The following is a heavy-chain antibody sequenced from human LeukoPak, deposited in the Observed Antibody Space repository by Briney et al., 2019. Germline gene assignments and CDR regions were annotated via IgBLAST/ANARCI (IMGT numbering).Heavy chain of an antibody. Sequence: GRSLRRSCAASGFTFSSYAMHWVRQAPGKGLEWVAVISYDGSNKYYADSVKGRFTISRDNSKNTLYLQMNSLRAEDTAVYYCARPSSYYYYYYAMDVWGQGTTVTVSS. V-gene: IGHV3-30-3*01. D-gene: IGHD6-6*01. CDR1: GFTFSSYA. CDR3: ARPSSYYYYYYAMDV. CDR2: ISYDGSNK. J-gene: IGHJ6*02.